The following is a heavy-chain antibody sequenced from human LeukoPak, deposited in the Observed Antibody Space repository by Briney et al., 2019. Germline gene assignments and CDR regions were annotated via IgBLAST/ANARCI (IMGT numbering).Heavy chain of an antibody. D-gene: IGHD6-19*01. V-gene: IGHV4-39*07. CDR2: IYYSGST. J-gene: IGHJ4*02. CDR3: ARGIRYSSGWYLGTGVRRTPLHFDY. CDR1: GGSISSSNYY. Sequence: SETLSLTCTVSGGSISSSNYYWGWIRQPPGKGLEWIGSIYYSGSTYYNPSLKSRVTISVDTSKNQFSLKLSSVTAADTAVYYCARGIRYSSGWYLGTGVRRTPLHFDYWGQGTLVTVSS.